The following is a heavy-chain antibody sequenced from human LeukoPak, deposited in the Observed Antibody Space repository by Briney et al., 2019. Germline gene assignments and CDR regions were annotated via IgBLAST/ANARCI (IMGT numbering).Heavy chain of an antibody. Sequence: PGGSLRLSCTASGFTFGDYAMSWARQAPGKGLEWVGFIRSKAYGGTTEYAASVKGRFTISRDDSKSTAYLKINSLKTEDTAVYYCTREYAQGGFDYWGQGQVVTVSS. D-gene: IGHD2-2*01. CDR2: IRSKAYGGTT. CDR3: TREYAQGGFDY. CDR1: GFTFGDYA. V-gene: IGHV3-49*04. J-gene: IGHJ4*02.